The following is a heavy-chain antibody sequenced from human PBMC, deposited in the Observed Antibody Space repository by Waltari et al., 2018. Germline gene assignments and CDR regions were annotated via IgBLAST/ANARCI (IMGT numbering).Heavy chain of an antibody. J-gene: IGHJ4*02. V-gene: IGHV3-21*01. CDR2: ISSRRTYI. Sequence: EVQLVESGGGLVKPGGSLRLSCAASGFIFNTFAMNWVRQAPGKGLEWVSSISSRRTYIYYADSGKGRFTISRDNARSSLFLQMNSLRAEDTAVYYCARDEGGQYQGDFDYWGQGTLVSVSS. CDR3: ARDEGGQYQGDFDY. D-gene: IGHD3-16*01. CDR1: GFIFNTFA.